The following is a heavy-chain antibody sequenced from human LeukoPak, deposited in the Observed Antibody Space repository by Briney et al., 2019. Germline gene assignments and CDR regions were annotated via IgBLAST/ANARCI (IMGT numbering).Heavy chain of an antibody. CDR3: AKNGDRGAYCSGGSCYPYYYYYIDV. J-gene: IGHJ6*03. V-gene: IGHV3-23*01. CDR2: ISATGGTT. Sequence: VQAGGSLRLSCAASGFTFSSYGMSWVRQAPGKGLEWVSAISATGGTTYYADSVKGRFTISRDNSKNTLYLQMNSLRAEDTAIYYCAKNGDRGAYCSGGSCYPYYYYYIDVWGKGTTVTISS. CDR1: GFTFSSYG. D-gene: IGHD2-15*01.